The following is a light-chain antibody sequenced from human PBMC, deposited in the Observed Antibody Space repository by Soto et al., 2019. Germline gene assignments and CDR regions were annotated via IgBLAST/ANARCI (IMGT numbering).Light chain of an antibody. V-gene: IGKV1-5*03. CDR1: QTISSW. CDR3: QHYSSYSRT. J-gene: IGKJ1*01. CDR2: KAS. Sequence: IQMPQSPSTLPASVGDRVTITCRASQTISSWLAWYQHKPGKAPKLLIYKASSLERGVPSRFSGSGSGTEFTLTISSLQPDDFATYYCQHYSSYSRTLGQGTKVDI.